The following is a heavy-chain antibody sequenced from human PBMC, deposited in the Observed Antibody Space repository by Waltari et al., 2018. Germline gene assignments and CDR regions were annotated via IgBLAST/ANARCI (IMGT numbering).Heavy chain of an antibody. CDR2: IYTRGST. D-gene: IGHD2-21*01. J-gene: IGHJ6*03. V-gene: IGHV4-4*07. CDR1: GGPISSYY. Sequence: QVQLQESGPRLVKPSETLSLTGTVSGGPISSYYWSWIRHPAGKGLEWIGRIYTRGSTNYNPSLKTRFTMAVDTSKNQFSLKLSSVTAADAAVYYVARECPGPCGAYMDVWGKGTTVTVSS. CDR3: ARECPGPCGAYMDV.